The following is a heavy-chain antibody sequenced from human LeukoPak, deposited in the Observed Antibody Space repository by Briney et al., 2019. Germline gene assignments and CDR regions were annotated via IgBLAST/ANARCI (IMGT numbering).Heavy chain of an antibody. Sequence: ASVKVSCKASGYTFTSYGISWVRQAPGHGLEWMGWISAYNGNTNYAQKLQGRVTMTTDTSTSTAYMELRSLRSDDTAVYYCARAVYYYGSGSVYYYYGMDVWGQGTTVTVSS. D-gene: IGHD3-10*01. CDR2: ISAYNGNT. J-gene: IGHJ6*02. CDR3: ARAVYYYGSGSVYYYYGMDV. CDR1: GYTFTSYG. V-gene: IGHV1-18*01.